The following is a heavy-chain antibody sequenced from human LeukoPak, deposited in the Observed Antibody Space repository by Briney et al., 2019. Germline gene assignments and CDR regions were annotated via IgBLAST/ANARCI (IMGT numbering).Heavy chain of an antibody. CDR1: EFTFSDYY. Sequence: GGSLRLSCAASEFTFSDYYMSWIRQAPGKGLEWVSYISSSSSYTNYADSVKGRFTISRDNAKNSLYLQMNSLRAEDTAVYYCASEDYGSGTPYGMDVWGKGTTVTVSS. D-gene: IGHD3-10*01. J-gene: IGHJ6*04. V-gene: IGHV3-11*06. CDR3: ASEDYGSGTPYGMDV. CDR2: ISSSSSYT.